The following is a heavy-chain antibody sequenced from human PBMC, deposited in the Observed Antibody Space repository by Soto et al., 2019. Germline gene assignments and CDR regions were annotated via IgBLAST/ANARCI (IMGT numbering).Heavy chain of an antibody. CDR3: AKDMSPAAIAGVDY. CDR1: GFTFDDYA. J-gene: IGHJ4*02. V-gene: IGHV3-9*01. D-gene: IGHD2-2*02. CDR2: ISWNSGSI. Sequence: EVQLVESGGGLVQPGRSLRLSCAASGFTFDDYAMHWVRQAPGKGLEWVSGISWNSGSIGYADSVKGRFTISRDNAKTSLYLQMNSLRAEDTALYYCAKDMSPAAIAGVDYWGQGPLVSVSS.